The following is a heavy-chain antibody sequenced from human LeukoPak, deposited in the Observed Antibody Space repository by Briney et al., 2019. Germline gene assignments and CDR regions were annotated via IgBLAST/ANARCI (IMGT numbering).Heavy chain of an antibody. Sequence: ASVKVSCKASGGTFSSYTISWVRQAPGQGLEWMGRIIPILGIANYAQKFQGRVTITADKSTSTAYMELSSLRSEDTAVYYCARSIVVVPDYYYYYMDGWGKGATVTVSS. CDR1: GGTFSSYT. J-gene: IGHJ6*03. D-gene: IGHD2-2*01. V-gene: IGHV1-69*02. CDR3: ARSIVVVPDYYYYYMDG. CDR2: IIPILGIA.